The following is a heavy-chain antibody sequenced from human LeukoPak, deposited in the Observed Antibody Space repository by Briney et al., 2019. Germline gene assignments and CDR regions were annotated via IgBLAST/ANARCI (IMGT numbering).Heavy chain of an antibody. CDR1: GFTFSNYW. CDR2: IKQDGSDI. J-gene: IGHJ4*02. V-gene: IGHV3-7*01. Sequence: GGSLRLSCAASGFTFSNYWMSWVRQAPGKGLEWVANIKQDGSDIYYVDSVKGRFTISRDNAKNSLYLQMNSLRAEDTAAYYCTRGGTYVFDCWGQGTLVTVSS. CDR3: TRGGTYVFDC. D-gene: IGHD1-26*01.